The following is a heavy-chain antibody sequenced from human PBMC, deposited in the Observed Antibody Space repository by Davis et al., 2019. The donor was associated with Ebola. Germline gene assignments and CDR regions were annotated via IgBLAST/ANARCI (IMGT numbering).Heavy chain of an antibody. Sequence: GESLKISCAASGFTFSSYAMSWVRQAPGKGLEWVSAISGSGGSTYCADSVKGRFTISRDNSKNTLYLQMNNLRAEDTAVYYCARTAWYDFWSGYPHYFDYWGQGTLVTVSS. V-gene: IGHV3-23*01. CDR3: ARTAWYDFWSGYPHYFDY. CDR1: GFTFSSYA. D-gene: IGHD3-3*01. J-gene: IGHJ4*02. CDR2: ISGSGGST.